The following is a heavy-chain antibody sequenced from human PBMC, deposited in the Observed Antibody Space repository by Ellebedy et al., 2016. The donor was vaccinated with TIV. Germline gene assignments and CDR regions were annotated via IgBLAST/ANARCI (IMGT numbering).Heavy chain of an antibody. CDR2: ISYDGSNK. Sequence: GGSLRLXCAASGFTFSSYAMHWVRQAPGKGLEWVAVISYDGSNKYYADSVKGRFTISRDNSKNTLYLQMNSLRAEDTAVYYCAREGRLLWFGELLSYGMDVWGQGTTVTVSS. V-gene: IGHV3-30-3*01. CDR1: GFTFSSYA. CDR3: AREGRLLWFGELLSYGMDV. D-gene: IGHD3-10*01. J-gene: IGHJ6*02.